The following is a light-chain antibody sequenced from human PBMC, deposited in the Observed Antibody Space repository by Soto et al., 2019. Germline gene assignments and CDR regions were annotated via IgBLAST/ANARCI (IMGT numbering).Light chain of an antibody. Sequence: EIVLTQSPGTLSLSPGDRATLSCRASQTISSSYLAWYQQKPGQAPRLLIYGASNRATGIPDRFSGSGSGTDFTLTISRLEPEDFAVYYCQQYDSSPSTFGGGTKVDIK. J-gene: IGKJ4*01. CDR1: QTISSSY. CDR2: GAS. V-gene: IGKV3-20*01. CDR3: QQYDSSPST.